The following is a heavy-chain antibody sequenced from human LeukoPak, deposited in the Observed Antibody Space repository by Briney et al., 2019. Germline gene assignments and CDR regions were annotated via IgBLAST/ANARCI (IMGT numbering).Heavy chain of an antibody. D-gene: IGHD5-24*01. CDR2: ISGTGGGT. CDR1: GFTFSSNA. V-gene: IGHV3-23*01. J-gene: IGHJ4*02. CDR3: ARRDDATKNFDY. Sequence: GGSLRLSCAASGFTFSSNAMSWVRQPPGKGLEWVSTISGTGGGTYYADSVKGRFTISRDNSKDTLYLQIDSLRAEDTAVYYCARRDDATKNFDYWGQGTLVTVSS.